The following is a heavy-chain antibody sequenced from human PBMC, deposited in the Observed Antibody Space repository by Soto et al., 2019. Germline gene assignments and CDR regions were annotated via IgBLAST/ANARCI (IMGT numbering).Heavy chain of an antibody. CDR3: ARVHSSGWYNYFDY. Sequence: SETLSLTCTVSGGSISSGGYYWSWIRQHPGKGLEWIGYIYYSGSTYYNPSLKSRVTISVDTSKNQFSLKLSSVTAADTAVYYCARVHSSGWYNYFDYWGQGTLVTVSS. J-gene: IGHJ4*02. CDR2: IYYSGST. D-gene: IGHD6-19*01. V-gene: IGHV4-31*03. CDR1: GGSISSGGYY.